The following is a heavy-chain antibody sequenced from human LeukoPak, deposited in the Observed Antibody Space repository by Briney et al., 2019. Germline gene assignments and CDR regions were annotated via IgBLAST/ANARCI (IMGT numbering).Heavy chain of an antibody. Sequence: GESPKISCKGSGYSFTTYWIGWVRQMPGKGLEWMGIIYPGDSDTRYSPSFQGQVTISADKSISTAYLQWSSLKASDTAMYYCARRGYCSGGSCYSAAFDIWGQGTMVTVSS. D-gene: IGHD2-15*01. CDR1: GYSFTTYW. J-gene: IGHJ3*02. CDR3: ARRGYCSGGSCYSAAFDI. V-gene: IGHV5-51*01. CDR2: IYPGDSDT.